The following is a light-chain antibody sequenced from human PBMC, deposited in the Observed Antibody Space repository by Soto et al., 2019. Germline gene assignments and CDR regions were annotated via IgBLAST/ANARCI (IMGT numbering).Light chain of an antibody. Sequence: EIVLTQSPGTLSLSPGERATLSCRASQSVSSTYVAWYQQKSGQAPRLLIYGASSRATGIPDRFSGSGSGTDFTLTISRLEPEDFAVYYCQQYNSWPLTFGGGTKV. CDR2: GAS. CDR3: QQYNSWPLT. V-gene: IGKV3-20*01. J-gene: IGKJ4*01. CDR1: QSVSSTY.